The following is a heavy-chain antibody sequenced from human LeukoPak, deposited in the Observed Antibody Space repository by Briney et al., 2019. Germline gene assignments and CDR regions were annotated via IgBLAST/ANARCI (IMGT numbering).Heavy chain of an antibody. CDR3: ARGDTYCGGDCYNWFDP. CDR1: GFTFSIYA. Sequence: GWSLRLSCAASGFTFSIYALHWLRQAPGKGLEWVAVISYDGSNKYYADSVKGRFTISRDNSKNTLYLQMNSLRAEDTAVYYCARGDTYCGGDCYNWFDPWGQGTLVTVSS. V-gene: IGHV3-30-3*01. CDR2: ISYDGSNK. D-gene: IGHD2-21*02. J-gene: IGHJ5*02.